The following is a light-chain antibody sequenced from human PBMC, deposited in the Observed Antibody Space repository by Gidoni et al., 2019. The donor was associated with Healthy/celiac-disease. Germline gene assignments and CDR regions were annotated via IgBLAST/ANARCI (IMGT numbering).Light chain of an antibody. Sequence: PSSLSASVGDRVTITCRASQSISSYLNWYQQKPGKAPKLLIYAASSLQSGVPSRFSGSGSGTDFTLTISSLQPEDFATYYCQQSYSTPGTFGQGTKLEIK. CDR2: AAS. V-gene: IGKV1-39*01. CDR3: QQSYSTPGT. CDR1: QSISSY. J-gene: IGKJ2*01.